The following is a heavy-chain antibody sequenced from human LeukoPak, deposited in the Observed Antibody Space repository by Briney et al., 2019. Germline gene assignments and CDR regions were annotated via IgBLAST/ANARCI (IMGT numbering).Heavy chain of an antibody. D-gene: IGHD3-10*01. V-gene: IGHV3-48*03. Sequence: PGGSLRLSCAASGFSLTTYEMNWVRQAPGKGLEWVSYISSSGDSIYYADSVKGRFTISRDNAKNSLYLQMNSLRAEDTAVYYCARVGWGNDYYGSGSYLNYWGQGTLVTVSS. CDR2: ISSSGDSI. J-gene: IGHJ4*02. CDR3: ARVGWGNDYYGSGSYLNY. CDR1: GFSLTTYE.